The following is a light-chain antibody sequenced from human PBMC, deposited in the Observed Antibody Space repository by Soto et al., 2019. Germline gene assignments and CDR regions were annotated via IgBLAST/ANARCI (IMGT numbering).Light chain of an antibody. J-gene: IGLJ1*01. CDR2: GNS. V-gene: IGLV1-40*01. CDR1: ISNIGAGFD. Sequence: QSVLTQPPSLSGAPGQRVTISCTGSISNIGAGFDVHWYQQLPGTAPKLLIYGNSNRPSGVPDRFSGSRSGTSASLAITGLQAEDEADYYCQSYDSSLTGSKVFGSGTKV. CDR3: QSYDSSLTGSKV.